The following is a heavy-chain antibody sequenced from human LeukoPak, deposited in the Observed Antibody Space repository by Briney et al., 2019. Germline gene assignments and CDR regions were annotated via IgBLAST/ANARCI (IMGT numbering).Heavy chain of an antibody. CDR3: ARAGICSSTSCYHFDY. CDR1: GFTFSSYS. V-gene: IGHV3-21*05. D-gene: IGHD2-2*01. J-gene: IGHJ4*02. CDR2: ISVSGSYI. Sequence: KSGGSLRLSCAASGFTFSSYSMNWVRQAPGKGLEWISHISVSGSYIYYADSVKGRFTISRDNAKNSLYLQMNSLRAEDTAVYYCARAGICSSTSCYHFDYWGQGTLVTVSS.